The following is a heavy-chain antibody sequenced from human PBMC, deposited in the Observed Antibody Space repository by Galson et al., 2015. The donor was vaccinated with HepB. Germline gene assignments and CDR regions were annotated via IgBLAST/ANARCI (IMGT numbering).Heavy chain of an antibody. Sequence: TLSLTCTVSGGSISSGDYYWSWIRQPPGKGLEWIGYIYYSGSTYYNPSLKSRVTISVDTSKNQFSLKLSSVTAADMAVYYCARHLRGYCSSPSCHSDYWGQGTLVTVSS. J-gene: IGHJ4*02. V-gene: IGHV4-30-4*01. CDR3: ARHLRGYCSSPSCHSDY. CDR1: GGSISSGDYY. CDR2: IYYSGST. D-gene: IGHD2-2*01.